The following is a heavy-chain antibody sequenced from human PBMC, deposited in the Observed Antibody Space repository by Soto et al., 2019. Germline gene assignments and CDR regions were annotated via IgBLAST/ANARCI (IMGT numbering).Heavy chain of an antibody. CDR3: ARHVATMVREGPPLNWFDP. CDR2: IYYSGST. D-gene: IGHD3-10*01. J-gene: IGHJ5*02. V-gene: IGHV4-39*01. Sequence: SETLSLTCTVSGGSISSSSYYWGWIRQPPGKGLEWIGSIYYSGSTYYNPSLKSRVTISVDTSKNQFSLKLSSVTAADTAVYYCARHVATMVREGPPLNWFDPWGQGTLVTVSS. CDR1: GGSISSSSYY.